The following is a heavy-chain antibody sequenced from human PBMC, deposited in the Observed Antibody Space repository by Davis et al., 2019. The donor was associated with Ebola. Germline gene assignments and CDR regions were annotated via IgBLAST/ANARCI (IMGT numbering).Heavy chain of an antibody. CDR2: IYYSGST. Sequence: LRLSCTVSGGSISSGGYYWSWIRQHPGKGLEWIGYIYYSGSTYYNPSLKSRVTISVDTSKNQFSLKLSSVTAADTAVYYCQITILGDYYGMDVWGQGTTVTVSS. CDR1: GGSISSGGYY. J-gene: IGHJ6*02. D-gene: IGHD3-9*01. CDR3: QITILGDYYGMDV. V-gene: IGHV4-31*09.